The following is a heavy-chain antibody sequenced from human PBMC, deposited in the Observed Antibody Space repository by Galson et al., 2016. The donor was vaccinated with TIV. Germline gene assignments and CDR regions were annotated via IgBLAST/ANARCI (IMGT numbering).Heavy chain of an antibody. Sequence: SGYTLENYAIQWVRQAPGQRLEWMAWINVGNGDTKYSQKFQGTVTVTSDTSASTAYMKLSSLRSEDTAVYYCARSDAISGYYYHFDYWGHGTLVTVSS. J-gene: IGHJ4*01. CDR3: ARSDAISGYYYHFDY. D-gene: IGHD3-22*01. CDR2: INVGNGDT. CDR1: GYTLENYA. V-gene: IGHV1-3*01.